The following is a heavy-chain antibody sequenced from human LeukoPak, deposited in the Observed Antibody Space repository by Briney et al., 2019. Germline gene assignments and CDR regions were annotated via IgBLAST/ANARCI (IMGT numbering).Heavy chain of an antibody. CDR3: ARYQTYTMDDY. D-gene: IGHD2-2*01. V-gene: IGHV4-39*01. J-gene: IGHJ4*02. Sequence: SETLSLSCTVSRGSISNSNHYWGWIRQPPGKGLEWIGSIYYGGSTYYNPSLKSRVTISKDTSKNQFSLNLNSVTAADTAMYFCARYQTYTMDDYWGQGTLVTVSS. CDR1: RGSISNSNHY. CDR2: IYYGGST.